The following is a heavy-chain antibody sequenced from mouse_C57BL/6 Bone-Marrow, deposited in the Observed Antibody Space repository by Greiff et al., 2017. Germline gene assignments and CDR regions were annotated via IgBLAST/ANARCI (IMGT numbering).Heavy chain of an antibody. CDR3: ASLPDY. D-gene: IGHD2-10*01. Sequence: DVHLVESGGGLVKPGGSLKLSCAASGFTFSSYAMSWVRQTPEKRLEWVATISDGGSYTYYPDNVKGRFTISRDNAKNNLYLQMSHLKSEDTAMYYCASLPDYWGQGTTLTVSS. CDR1: GFTFSSYA. CDR2: ISDGGSYT. V-gene: IGHV5-4*01. J-gene: IGHJ2*01.